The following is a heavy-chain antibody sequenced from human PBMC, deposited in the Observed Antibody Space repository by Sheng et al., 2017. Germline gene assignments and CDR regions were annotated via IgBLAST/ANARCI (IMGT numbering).Heavy chain of an antibody. V-gene: IGHV4-34*01. CDR2: INHSGST. J-gene: IGHJ4*02. D-gene: IGHD4-17*01. Sequence: QVQLQQWGAGLLKPSETLSLTCAVYGGSFNGYYWSWIRQPPGKGLEWIGEINHSGSTNYNPSLKSRVTISVDTSKNQFSLKLSSVTAADTAVYYCASDDYGDYAVDYWGQGTLVTVSS. CDR1: GGSFNGYY. CDR3: ASDDYGDYAVDY.